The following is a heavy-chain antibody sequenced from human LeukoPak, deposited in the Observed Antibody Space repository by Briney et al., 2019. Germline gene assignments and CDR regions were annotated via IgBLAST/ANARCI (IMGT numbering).Heavy chain of an antibody. CDR3: AKDRTYYDFWSGSPPTFDFDY. CDR2: IRYDGSNK. Sequence: PGGSLRLSCAASGFTFSSYGMHWVRQAPGKGLEWVAFIRYDGSNKYCADSVKGRFTISRDNSKNTLYLQMNSLRAEDTAVYYCAKDRTYYDFWSGSPPTFDFDYWGQGTLVTVSS. CDR1: GFTFSSYG. D-gene: IGHD3-3*01. J-gene: IGHJ4*02. V-gene: IGHV3-30*02.